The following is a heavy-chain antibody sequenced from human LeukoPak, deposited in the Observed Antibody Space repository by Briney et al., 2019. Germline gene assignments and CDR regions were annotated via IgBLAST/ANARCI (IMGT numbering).Heavy chain of an antibody. CDR1: GFTFSSYA. Sequence: AGSLRLSCAASGFTFSSYAMSWVRQAAGKGLEWVSGITGSGGSTYYADSVKGRFNVSRDNSKNTLYLQMNSLRVEDTAVYYCARDRGSSSLIYFDYWGQGTLVTVSS. CDR3: ARDRGSSSLIYFDY. D-gene: IGHD6-13*01. CDR2: ITGSGGST. V-gene: IGHV3-23*01. J-gene: IGHJ4*02.